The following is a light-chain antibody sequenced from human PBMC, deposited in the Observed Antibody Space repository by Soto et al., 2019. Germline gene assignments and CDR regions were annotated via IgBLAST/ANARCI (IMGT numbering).Light chain of an antibody. V-gene: IGLV1-51*01. CDR1: RSNIRDNY. J-gene: IGLJ1*01. Sequence: QSVLTQPPSVSAAPGQKVTISCFGTRSNIRDNYVSWYQLLPGTAPKLLISDNERRPSGIPDRFSGSKTATTATLAIPGQQTGDRPEYYGETWDTSLNTYGFAAGTKGTVL. CDR3: ETWDTSLNTYG. CDR2: DNE.